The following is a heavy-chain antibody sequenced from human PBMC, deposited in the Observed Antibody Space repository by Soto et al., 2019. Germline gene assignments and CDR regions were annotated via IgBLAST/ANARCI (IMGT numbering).Heavy chain of an antibody. CDR2: IIPIFGTA. J-gene: IGHJ4*02. CDR1: GGTFSSYA. V-gene: IGHV1-69*06. CDR3: AIIVGAIADY. Sequence: VASVKVSCKASGGTFSSYAISWVRQAPGQGLEWMGGIIPIFGTANYAQKFQGRVTITADKSTSTAYMELSSLRSKDTAVYYCAIIVGAIADYWGQGTLVTVSS. D-gene: IGHD1-26*01.